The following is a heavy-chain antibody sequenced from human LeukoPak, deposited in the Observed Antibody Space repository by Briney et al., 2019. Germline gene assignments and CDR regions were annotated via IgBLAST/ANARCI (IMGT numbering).Heavy chain of an antibody. CDR3: AKTRPLDSSSWSHGDY. J-gene: IGHJ4*02. CDR2: ISGRGDST. V-gene: IGHV3-23*01. D-gene: IGHD6-13*01. CDR1: GFTFSSYA. Sequence: GGSLRLSCAASGFTFSSYAMSWVRQAPGKGLEWVSAISGRGDSTYYGDSVKGRFTISRDNSKNTLYLQMNSLRAEDTAVYYCAKTRPLDSSSWSHGDYWGQGTLVTVSS.